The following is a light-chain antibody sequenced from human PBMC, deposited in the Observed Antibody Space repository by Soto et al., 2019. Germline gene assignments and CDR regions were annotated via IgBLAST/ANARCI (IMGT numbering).Light chain of an antibody. J-gene: IGLJ1*01. V-gene: IGLV3-1*01. Sequence: SYELTQPLSVSVSPGQTASITCSGDKLETKYVAWYQQRPGQSPILVMYQNDKRPSGIPERFSGSNSVNTATLTIRGTQAMDEADYYCQAWDSGPYIFGAGTKVNVL. CDR2: QND. CDR3: QAWDSGPYI. CDR1: KLETKY.